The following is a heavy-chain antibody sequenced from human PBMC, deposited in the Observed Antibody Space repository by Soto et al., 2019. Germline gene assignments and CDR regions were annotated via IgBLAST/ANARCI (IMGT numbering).Heavy chain of an antibody. CDR1: GFQFKNHG. Sequence: GGSLILSCGVSGFQFKNHGMHWLRRAPGRGLEWVAVIAFDGSEKFYSDSVEGRFSISRDDSKDTLHLQRTGLTREDTAMYFCARDPSTNFDFRRGYSCKHFFADWGQGAXVTV. J-gene: IGHJ4*02. CDR3: ARDPSTNFDFRRGYSCKHFFAD. D-gene: IGHD3-3*01. CDR2: IAFDGSEK. V-gene: IGHV3-30*03.